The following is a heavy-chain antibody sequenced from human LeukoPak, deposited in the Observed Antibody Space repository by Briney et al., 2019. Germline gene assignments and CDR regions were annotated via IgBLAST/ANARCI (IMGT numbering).Heavy chain of an antibody. CDR2: ISRNGDST. D-gene: IGHD4-23*01. CDR1: GFTFSSHA. Sequence: GGSLRLSCAASGFTFSSHAMYWVSQAPGKGLEYVSAISRNGDSTYYANFVKGRFTISRDNSKNTLFLQMGSLRAEDMAVYYCARDGDYGGFDIWGQGTMVTVSS. V-gene: IGHV3-64*01. J-gene: IGHJ3*02. CDR3: ARDGDYGGFDI.